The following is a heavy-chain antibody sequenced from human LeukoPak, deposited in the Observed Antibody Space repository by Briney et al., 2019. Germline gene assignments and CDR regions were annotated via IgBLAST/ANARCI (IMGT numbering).Heavy chain of an antibody. CDR1: GFTFSSYA. J-gene: IGHJ5*02. Sequence: GGSLRLSCAASGFTFSSYAMSWVRQAPGKGLEWVSAISGSGGSTYYADSVKGRFTISRDTSKDTLYLQMNSLRAEDTAVYYCAKGRYSGSYYNWFDPWGQGTLVTVSS. CDR3: AKGRYSGSYYNWFDP. V-gene: IGHV3-23*01. CDR2: ISGSGGST. D-gene: IGHD1-26*01.